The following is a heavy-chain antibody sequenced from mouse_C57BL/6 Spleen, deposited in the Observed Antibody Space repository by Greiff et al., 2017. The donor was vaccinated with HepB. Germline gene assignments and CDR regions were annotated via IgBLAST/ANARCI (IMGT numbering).Heavy chain of an antibody. CDR3: ARREITFAY. J-gene: IGHJ3*01. CDR1: GYTFTSYW. V-gene: IGHV1-50*01. D-gene: IGHD2-4*01. Sequence: QVQLQQPGAELVKPGASVKLSCKASGYTFTSYWMQWVKQRPGQGLEWIGEIDPSDTYTNYNQKFKGKATLTVDTSSSTAYLQLSSLTSADSAVYYCARREITFAYWGQGTLVTVSA. CDR2: IDPSDTYT.